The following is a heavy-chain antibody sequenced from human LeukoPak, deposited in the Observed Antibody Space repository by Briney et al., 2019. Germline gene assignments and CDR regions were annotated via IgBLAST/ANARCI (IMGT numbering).Heavy chain of an antibody. D-gene: IGHD6-6*01. CDR3: AKDPIAARPKYFDY. Sequence: GSLRLSCAASGFTFSTYAMSWVRQAPGKGLEWVSGISASGATTFYADSVRGRFTISRDNSNNTLYLQMNSLRAEDTAVYYCAKDPIAARPKYFDYWGQGILVTVSS. CDR2: ISASGATT. J-gene: IGHJ4*02. CDR1: GFTFSTYA. V-gene: IGHV3-23*01.